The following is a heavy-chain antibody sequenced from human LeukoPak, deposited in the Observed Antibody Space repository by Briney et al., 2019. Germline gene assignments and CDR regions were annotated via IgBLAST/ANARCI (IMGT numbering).Heavy chain of an antibody. Sequence: VASVKVSCKASGYTFTGYYMHWVRQAPGQGLEWMGWINPNSGGTNYAQKFQGRVTMTRDTSISTAYMELSRLRSDDTAVYYCARDLNYYDSSEFDYWGQGTLVTVSS. CDR3: ARDLNYYDSSEFDY. J-gene: IGHJ4*02. CDR1: GYTFTGYY. V-gene: IGHV1-2*02. D-gene: IGHD3-22*01. CDR2: INPNSGGT.